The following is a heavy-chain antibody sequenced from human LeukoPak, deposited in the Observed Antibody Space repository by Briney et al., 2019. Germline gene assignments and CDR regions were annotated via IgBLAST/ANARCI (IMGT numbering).Heavy chain of an antibody. Sequence: SETLSLTCTVSGYSISNGYYWGWIRQPPGKGLEWIGSIYYSGSTYYNPSLKSRVTISVDTSKNQFSLKLSSVTAADTAVYYCARDAAYDSSGYPDYWGQGTLVTVSS. D-gene: IGHD3-22*01. V-gene: IGHV4-38-2*02. CDR1: GYSISNGYY. CDR3: ARDAAYDSSGYPDY. J-gene: IGHJ4*02. CDR2: IYYSGST.